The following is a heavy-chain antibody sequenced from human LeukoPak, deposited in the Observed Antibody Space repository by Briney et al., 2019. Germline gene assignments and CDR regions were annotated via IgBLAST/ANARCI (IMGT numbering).Heavy chain of an antibody. V-gene: IGHV1-2*02. J-gene: IGHJ4*01. CDR3: ARGRRILGGPENAGDFFDF. CDR2: INPNSGAT. D-gene: IGHD3-16*01. CDR1: GYTLTDYY. Sequence: ASVKVSCKASGYTLTDYYLHWVRQAPGQGLKWMGWINPNSGATHYAQSFQARVTMTRDTSIASSYMELTGLESDDTAVYYCARGRRILGGPENAGDFFDFWGQGSLVTVSS.